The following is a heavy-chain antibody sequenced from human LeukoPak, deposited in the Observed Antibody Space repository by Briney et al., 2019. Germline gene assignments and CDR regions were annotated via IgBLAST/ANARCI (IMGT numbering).Heavy chain of an antibody. CDR2: MNPNSGNT. V-gene: IGHV1-8*01. Sequence: ASVNVSFKASGYTYTSYDTNWVRQATGQGLEWMGWMNPNSGNTGYAQKFQGRVTMTRNTSISTAYMEQSSLRSEDTAVYYCARAPRWRGYEPYYSYYMDVWGKGTTVTVSS. J-gene: IGHJ6*03. CDR1: GYTYTSYD. CDR3: ARAPRWRGYEPYYSYYMDV. D-gene: IGHD5-12*01.